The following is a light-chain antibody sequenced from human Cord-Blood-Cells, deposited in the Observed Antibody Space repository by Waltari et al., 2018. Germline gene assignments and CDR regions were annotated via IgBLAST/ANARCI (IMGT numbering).Light chain of an antibody. Sequence: QSALTQPASVSGSPGQSITISCTGTSSDVGGYNYVSWYQQHPGKAPKLMIYEVSNRPSGVSTRFSVSKSGNTASLTISGLHAEDEAEYYCSSYTSSSTWVFGGGTKLTVL. J-gene: IGLJ3*02. CDR2: EVS. CDR1: SSDVGGYNY. V-gene: IGLV2-14*01. CDR3: SSYTSSSTWV.